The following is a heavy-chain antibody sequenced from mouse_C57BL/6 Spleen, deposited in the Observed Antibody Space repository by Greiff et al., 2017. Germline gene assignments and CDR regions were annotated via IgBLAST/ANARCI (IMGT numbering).Heavy chain of an antibody. CDR2: ISGGGGNT. D-gene: IGHD2-1*01. CDR1: GFTFSSYT. V-gene: IGHV5-9*01. Sequence: EVKVEESGGGLVKPGGSLKLSCAASGFTFSSYTMSWVRQTPEKRLEWVATISGGGGNTYYPDSVKGRFTISRDNAKNTLYLQMSSLRSEDTALYYCAREGYGNYCDYWGQGTTRTVSS. CDR3: AREGYGNYCDY. J-gene: IGHJ2*01.